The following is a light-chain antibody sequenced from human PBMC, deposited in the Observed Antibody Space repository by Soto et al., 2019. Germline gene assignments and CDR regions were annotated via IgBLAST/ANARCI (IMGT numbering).Light chain of an antibody. J-gene: IGKJ1*01. V-gene: IGKV1-5*01. CDR3: QQYNSYSET. CDR2: DAS. Sequence: DIQMTQSPSTLSASVGDRFTSTCRASQSISSWLAWYQQKPGKAPKLLIYDASSLESGVPSRFSGSGSGTEFTLTISSLQPDDFATYYCQQYNSYSETFGQGTKVDIK. CDR1: QSISSW.